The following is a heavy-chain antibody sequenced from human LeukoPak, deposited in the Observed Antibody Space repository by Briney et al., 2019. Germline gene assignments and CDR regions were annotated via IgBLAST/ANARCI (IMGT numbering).Heavy chain of an antibody. CDR2: ISYDGNHK. Sequence: GGSLGLSCAASGLTFSGYNMHWVRQAPGKGLEWVAVISYDGNHKYYADSVKGRFTISRDNSKNTLYLQMNGLRADDTAVYYCAKGYDYRSGAGSFDYWGQGTLVTVSS. V-gene: IGHV3-30*18. D-gene: IGHD3-10*01. J-gene: IGHJ4*02. CDR1: GLTFSGYN. CDR3: AKGYDYRSGAGSFDY.